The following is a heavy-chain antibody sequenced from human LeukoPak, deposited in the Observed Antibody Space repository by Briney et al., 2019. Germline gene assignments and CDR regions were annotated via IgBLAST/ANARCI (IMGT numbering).Heavy chain of an antibody. CDR1: GFTFSSYS. V-gene: IGHV3-23*01. CDR3: AKGVAMIVVVDGMDV. CDR2: ISGSGGST. J-gene: IGHJ6*02. D-gene: IGHD3-22*01. Sequence: GGSLRLSCAASGFTFSSYSMNWVRQAPGKGQEWVSAISGSGGSTYYADSVKGRFTISRDNSKNTLYLQMNSLRAEDTAVYYCAKGVAMIVVVDGMDVWGQGTTVTVSS.